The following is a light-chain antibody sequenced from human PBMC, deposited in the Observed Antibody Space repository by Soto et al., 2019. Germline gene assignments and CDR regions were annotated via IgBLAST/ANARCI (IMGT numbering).Light chain of an antibody. CDR1: SSNIGNNY. V-gene: IGLV1-51*02. CDR3: GTWDSSLSAGGDV. Sequence: QSVLTQPPSVSAAPGQTVTISCSGSSSNIGNNYVSWYQQLPGTAPKLLIYENNKRPSGIPDRFSGSKSGTSATLGITGLQTGDEADYYCGTWDSSLSAGGDVFGTGTKLTVL. CDR2: ENN. J-gene: IGLJ1*01.